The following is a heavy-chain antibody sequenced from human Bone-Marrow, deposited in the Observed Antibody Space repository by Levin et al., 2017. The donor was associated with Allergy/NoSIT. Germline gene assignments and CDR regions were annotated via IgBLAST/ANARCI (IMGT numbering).Heavy chain of an antibody. CDR3: AGGTTEPKYCSGGSCYHLPFTAFDY. J-gene: IGHJ4*02. CDR2: LYYSGIT. D-gene: IGHD2-15*01. V-gene: IGHV4-39*01. CDR1: GGSISSSSYY. Sequence: QSQTLSLTCTVSGGSISSSSYYWGWIRQPPGKGLEWIGSLYYSGITYYNPSLKSRVTISVDTSKNQFSLKLSSVTAADTAVYYCAGGTTEPKYCSGGSCYHLPFTAFDYWGQGTLVTVSS.